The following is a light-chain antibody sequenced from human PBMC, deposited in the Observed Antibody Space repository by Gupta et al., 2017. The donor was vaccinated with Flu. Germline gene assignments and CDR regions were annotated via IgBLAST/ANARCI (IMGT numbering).Light chain of an antibody. J-gene: IGLJ3*02. Sequence: GGNNIGSETGHWYQQKPGQAPVLVLYDDDFRPSGIPERFSGSNSGNTATLTIRRVEAGDEADYYCQVWDTASDHWLFGAGTTLTVV. CDR3: QVWDTASDHWL. CDR2: DDD. V-gene: IGLV3-21*01. CDR1: NIGSET.